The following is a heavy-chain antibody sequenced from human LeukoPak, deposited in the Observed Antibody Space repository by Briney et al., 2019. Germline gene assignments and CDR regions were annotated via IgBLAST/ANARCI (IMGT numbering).Heavy chain of an antibody. CDR1: GGSISTSNYY. Sequence: SETLSLTCTVSGGSISTSNYYWGWIRQPPGKGLEWIGSIYHSGSTYYNPSLKSRVTISVDTSKNQFSLKLSSVTAADTAVYYCARESGYCSGGSCYDYFDYWGQGTLVTVSS. CDR2: IYHSGST. D-gene: IGHD2-15*01. CDR3: ARESGYCSGGSCYDYFDY. V-gene: IGHV4-39*07. J-gene: IGHJ4*02.